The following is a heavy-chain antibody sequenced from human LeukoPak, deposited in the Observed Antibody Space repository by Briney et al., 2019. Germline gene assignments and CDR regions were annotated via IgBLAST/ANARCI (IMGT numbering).Heavy chain of an antibody. J-gene: IGHJ5*02. CDR3: ARDTGEGYNWAMGGNNWFDP. Sequence: GASVKVSCKASGYTFTSYYMHWVRQAPGQGLEWMGIISPRGGSTTYARKFQGRVTMTRDTSTSTVYMELSSLRSEDTAVYYCARDTGEGYNWAMGGNNWFDPWGQGTLVTVSS. D-gene: IGHD5-24*01. CDR2: ISPRGGST. CDR1: GYTFTSYY. V-gene: IGHV1-46*01.